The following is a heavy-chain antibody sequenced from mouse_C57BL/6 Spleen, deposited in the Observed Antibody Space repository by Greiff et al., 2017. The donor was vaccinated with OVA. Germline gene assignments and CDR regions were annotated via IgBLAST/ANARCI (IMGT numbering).Heavy chain of an antibody. V-gene: IGHV1-26*01. Sequence: EVQLQQSGPELVKPGASVKISCKASGYTFTDYYMNWVKQSHGKSLEWIGDINPNNGGTSYNQKFKGKATLTVDKSSSTAYMELRSLTSEDSAVYYCARGISLGRGFAYWGQGTLVTVSA. CDR1: GYTFTDYY. D-gene: IGHD4-1*01. J-gene: IGHJ3*01. CDR2: INPNNGGT. CDR3: ARGISLGRGFAY.